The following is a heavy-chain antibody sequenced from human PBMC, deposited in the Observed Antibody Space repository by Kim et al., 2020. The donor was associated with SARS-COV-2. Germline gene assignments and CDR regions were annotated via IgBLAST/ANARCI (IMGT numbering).Heavy chain of an antibody. CDR3: ARDLPGIVGAIGGPYY. V-gene: IGHV3-30-3*01. J-gene: IGHJ4*02. CDR1: GFTFSSYA. Sequence: GGSLRLSCAASGFTFSSYAMHWVRQAPGKGLEWVAVISYDGSNKYYADSVKGRFTISRDNSKNTLYLQMNSLRGEDTAVYHCARDLPGIVGAIGGPYYWGQGTLVTVSS. CDR2: ISYDGSNK. D-gene: IGHD1-26*01.